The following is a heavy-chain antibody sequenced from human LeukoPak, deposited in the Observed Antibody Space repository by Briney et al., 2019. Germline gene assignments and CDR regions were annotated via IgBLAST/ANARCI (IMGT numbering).Heavy chain of an antibody. CDR2: ISSTAMSI. V-gene: IGHV3-48*03. CDR1: GFTFSNYE. J-gene: IGHJ4*02. D-gene: IGHD2-15*01. CDR3: ARDDGSGHSCYIH. Sequence: GGSLRLSCAASGFTFSNYEMNWVREAPGKGLEWVPYISSTAMSIYCADPVKGRFTISRDNAKNSLHLQVNSLRYEDTAVCYCARDDGSGHSCYIHWGQGTLVSVSS.